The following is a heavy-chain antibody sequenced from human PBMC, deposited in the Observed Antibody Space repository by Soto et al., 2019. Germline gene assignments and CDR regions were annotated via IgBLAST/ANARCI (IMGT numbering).Heavy chain of an antibody. V-gene: IGHV1-46*01. CDR2: INPSGGST. Sequence: ASVKVSCKASGYTFTSYYMHWARQAPGQGLEWMGIINPSGGSTSYAQKFQGRVTMTRDTSTSTVYMELSSLRSEDTAVYYCARDADITGTTGYYYYYYGMDVRGQGTTVTVSS. J-gene: IGHJ6*02. D-gene: IGHD1-7*01. CDR1: GYTFTSYY. CDR3: ARDADITGTTGYYYYYYGMDV.